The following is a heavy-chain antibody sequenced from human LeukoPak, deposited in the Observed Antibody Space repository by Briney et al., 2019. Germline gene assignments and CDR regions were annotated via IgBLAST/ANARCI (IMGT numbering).Heavy chain of an antibody. V-gene: IGHV3-21*01. Sequence: GGSLRLSCATSGFTFKNYAMNWVRQAPGKGLEWVSSISGDSSDIYYADSVMGRSTISRDNAKNSVYLQMNSLRAEDTAVYYCAELGITMIGGVWGKGTTVTISS. CDR1: GFTFKNYA. J-gene: IGHJ6*04. CDR3: AELGITMIGGV. D-gene: IGHD3-10*02. CDR2: ISGDSSDI.